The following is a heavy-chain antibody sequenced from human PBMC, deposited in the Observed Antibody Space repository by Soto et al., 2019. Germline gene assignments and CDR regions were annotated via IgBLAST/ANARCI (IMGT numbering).Heavy chain of an antibody. CDR2: ISGSGGTT. D-gene: IGHD3-3*01. CDR3: AKDSWAIFGVPAGEYYAMDV. J-gene: IGHJ6*02. V-gene: IGHV3-23*01. CDR1: GFTFENYA. Sequence: PGGSLRLSCVASGFTFENYAMSWVRQAPGKGLEWVSAISGSGGTTYYSDSVKGRFTISRDNSKNTVYLQMNDLRVEDAAEYFCAKDSWAIFGVPAGEYYAMDVWGQGTTVTVS.